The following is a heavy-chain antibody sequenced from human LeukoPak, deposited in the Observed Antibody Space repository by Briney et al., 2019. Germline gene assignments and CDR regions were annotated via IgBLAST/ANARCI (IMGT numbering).Heavy chain of an antibody. CDR3: AELGITMIGGV. CDR2: ISSSGSTI. J-gene: IGHJ6*04. V-gene: IGHV3-48*03. Sequence: PGGSLILSCAASGFTFSSYEMNWVRQAPGKGLEWVSYISSSGSTIYYADSVKGRFTISRDNAKNSLYLQMNSLRAEGTAVYYCAELGITMIGGVWGKGTTVTISS. D-gene: IGHD3-10*02. CDR1: GFTFSSYE.